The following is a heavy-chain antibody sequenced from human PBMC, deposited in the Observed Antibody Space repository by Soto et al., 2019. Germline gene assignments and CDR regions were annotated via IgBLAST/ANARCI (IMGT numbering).Heavy chain of an antibody. CDR3: RVWDGDASFYYYYGMAV. V-gene: IGHV4-39*01. D-gene: IGHD4-17*01. Sequence: QLQLQESGPGLVKPSETLSLTCTVSGGSISSSSYYWGWIRQPPGKGLEWIGSIYYSGSTYYNPSLKSRVHISADTYKNQFSLNLSSVTAADTAVYYCRVWDGDASFYYYYGMAVWGQGTTVTVSS. CDR1: GGSISSSSYY. CDR2: IYYSGST. J-gene: IGHJ6*02.